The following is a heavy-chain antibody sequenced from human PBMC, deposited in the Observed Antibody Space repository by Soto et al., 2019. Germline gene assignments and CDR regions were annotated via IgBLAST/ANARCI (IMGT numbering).Heavy chain of an antibody. CDR2: INPNSGGT. V-gene: IGHV1-2*02. D-gene: IGHD1-26*01. CDR3: ARGGPREWELLDY. CDR1: GYTFTGYY. J-gene: IGHJ4*02. Sequence: ASVKVSCKASGYTFTGYYMHWVRQAPGQGLEWMGWINPNSGGTNYAQKFQGRVTMTRDTSISTAYMELSRRRSDDTAVYYCARGGPREWELLDYWGQGTLVTVSS.